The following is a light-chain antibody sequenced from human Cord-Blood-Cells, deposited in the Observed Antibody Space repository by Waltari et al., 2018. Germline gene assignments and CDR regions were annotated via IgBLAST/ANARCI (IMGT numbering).Light chain of an antibody. Sequence: EIVLTQSPGTLSLSPGERATLSCRASQRVSSSYLAWYQQKPGQAPRLLIYGASSWATGNPDSCSGIGSGTDFTLTISRLEPEDFAVYYCQQYGSSPMYTLGQGTKLEIK. CDR3: QQYGSSPMYT. V-gene: IGKV3-20*01. CDR1: QRVSSSY. J-gene: IGKJ2*01. CDR2: GAS.